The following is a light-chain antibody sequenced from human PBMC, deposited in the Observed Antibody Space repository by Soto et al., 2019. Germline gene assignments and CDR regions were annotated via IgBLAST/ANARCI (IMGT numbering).Light chain of an antibody. V-gene: IGKV1-39*01. CDR3: KQGYSTPIP. CDR1: QGIGSY. J-gene: IGKJ5*01. Sequence: KLNQSPAALSASVGDRVTITPRASQGIGSYLAWYQQKPGKAPNLLIYAASSLQSGVPSRFSGSGSVTDFTLTISSLQPEDFATYYCKQGYSTPIPFGQGTRLAI. CDR2: AAS.